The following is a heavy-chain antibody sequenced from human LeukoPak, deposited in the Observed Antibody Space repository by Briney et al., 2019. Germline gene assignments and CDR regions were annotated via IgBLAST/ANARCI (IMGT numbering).Heavy chain of an antibody. CDR3: ARAAGYCSSTSCYSNWFDP. D-gene: IGHD2-2*01. J-gene: IGHJ5*02. Sequence: GASVKVSGTASGYTFTTYGTIWGRQAPGQGLECMGWISAYNGNTNYAQTLQGRVTMTTDSSTSTAYMELRSLRSDDTAVYYCARAAGYCSSTSCYSNWFDPWGQGTLVTVSS. V-gene: IGHV1-18*01. CDR1: GYTFTTYG. CDR2: ISAYNGNT.